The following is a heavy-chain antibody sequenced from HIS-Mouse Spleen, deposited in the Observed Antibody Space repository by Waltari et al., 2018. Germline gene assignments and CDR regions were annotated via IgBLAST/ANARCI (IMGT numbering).Heavy chain of an antibody. D-gene: IGHD6-13*01. CDR2: IYYSGST. CDR3: AREIPYSSSWYDWYFDL. V-gene: IGHV4-39*07. J-gene: IGHJ2*01. CDR1: GGSISSSSYY. Sequence: QLQLQASGPGLVKPSETLSLTCTVSGGSISSSSYYWGWIRQPPGKGLEWFGSIYYSGSTYYNPSLKSRVTISVDTSKNQFSLKLSSVTAADTAVYYCAREIPYSSSWYDWYFDLWGRGTLVTVSS.